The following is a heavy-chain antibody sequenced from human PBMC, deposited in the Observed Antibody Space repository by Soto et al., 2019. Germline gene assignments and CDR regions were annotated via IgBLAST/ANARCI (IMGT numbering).Heavy chain of an antibody. CDR1: GFTVSSNY. CDR2: IYSGGST. V-gene: IGHV3-53*04. CDR3: ARDGGSGMGDYFDY. Sequence: EVQLVESGGGLVQPGGSLRLSCAASGFTVSSNYMSWVRQAPGKGLEWVSVIYSGGSTYYADSVKGRFTISRHNAKNTLYLQMNSLRGEDTAVYYCARDGGSGMGDYFDYWGQGTLVTVSS. D-gene: IGHD3-10*01. J-gene: IGHJ4*02.